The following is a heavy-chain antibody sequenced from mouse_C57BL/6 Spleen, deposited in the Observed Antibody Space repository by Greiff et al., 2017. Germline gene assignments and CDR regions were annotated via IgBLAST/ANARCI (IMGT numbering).Heavy chain of an antibody. D-gene: IGHD1-1*01. J-gene: IGHJ4*01. Sequence: QVQLQQPGAELVRPGSSVKLSCKASGYTFTSYWMHWVKQRPIQGLEGIGNIDPSDSETHYNQKFKDKATLTVDKSSSTAYMQLSSLTSEDSAVYYGARHYYGSSYAMDYWGQGTSVTVSS. V-gene: IGHV1-52*01. CDR2: IDPSDSET. CDR1: GYTFTSYW. CDR3: ARHYYGSSYAMDY.